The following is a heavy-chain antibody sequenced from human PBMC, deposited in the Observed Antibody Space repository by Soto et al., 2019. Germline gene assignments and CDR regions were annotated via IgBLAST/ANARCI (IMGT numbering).Heavy chain of an antibody. V-gene: IGHV1-2*02. J-gene: IGHJ4*02. CDR2: INPNDGGT. CDR3: ARHHWDDGGVTLDY. CDR1: GYTFTNYF. D-gene: IGHD1-1*01. Sequence: ASVKVSCKPSGYTFTNYFIQWLRQAPGQGLEWMGWINPNDGGTNYAQKFQGRVAVTSDTSISTAYMELSRLTSDDTAVYYCARHHWDDGGVTLDYWGQGTMVNVYS.